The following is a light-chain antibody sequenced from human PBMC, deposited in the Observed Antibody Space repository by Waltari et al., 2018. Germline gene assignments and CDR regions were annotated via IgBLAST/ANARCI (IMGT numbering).Light chain of an antibody. V-gene: IGKV3-11*01. CDR2: HAY. Sequence: EIVLTQSPATLSLSPGGRATLSCRASQSIQRYLGCYQQKPGQAPRLLIYHAYNRATGVPARFSGSGSETDFTLTISSLVPEDSAIYYCQQRADWPLTFGGGTTVEIK. CDR1: QSIQRY. J-gene: IGKJ4*01. CDR3: QQRADWPLT.